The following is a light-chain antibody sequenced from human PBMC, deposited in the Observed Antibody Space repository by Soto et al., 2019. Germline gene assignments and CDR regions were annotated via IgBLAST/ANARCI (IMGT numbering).Light chain of an antibody. CDR1: QTNSTW. Sequence: QMGESLTTVPASGRDRVYISWGAGQTNSTWMAWYQQKPGKAPKLLVYDASTLQSGVASRFSGSRSGTEFTLITSGLPSHDSATYYRQQYTNTIKPRTFRQGTKVDIK. CDR2: DAS. CDR3: QQYTNTIKPRT. V-gene: IGKV1-5*01. J-gene: IGKJ2*02.